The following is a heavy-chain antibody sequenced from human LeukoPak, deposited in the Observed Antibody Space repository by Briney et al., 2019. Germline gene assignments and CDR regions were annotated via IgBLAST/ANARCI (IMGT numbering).Heavy chain of an antibody. J-gene: IGHJ4*02. CDR3: ARHRAGYSSYMGGEFDY. V-gene: IGHV4-59*08. D-gene: IGHD6-13*01. CDR2: IYYSGST. CDR1: GGSISRYY. Sequence: SETLSLTCTASGGSISRYYWSWIRQPPGKGLERIGYIYYSGSTNYNPSLKSRVTISVDTSKNPFSLKLSSVTAADTAVYYCARHRAGYSSYMGGEFDYWGQGTLVTVSS.